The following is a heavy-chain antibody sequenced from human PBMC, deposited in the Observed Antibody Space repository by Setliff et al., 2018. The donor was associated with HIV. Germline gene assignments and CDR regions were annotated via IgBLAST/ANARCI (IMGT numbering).Heavy chain of an antibody. D-gene: IGHD1-26*01. J-gene: IGHJ5*02. V-gene: IGHV4-59*11. CDR3: ARLREGSTSLIGP. CDR1: GGSISSHH. CDR2: ISYSGST. Sequence: KPSETLSLTCIVSGGSISSHHWSWIRQPPGKGLEWIGYISYSGSTSYNPSLKSRATISVDTSKNKFSLNLRSVTAADTAFYYCARLREGSTSLIGPWGPGTLVTVSS.